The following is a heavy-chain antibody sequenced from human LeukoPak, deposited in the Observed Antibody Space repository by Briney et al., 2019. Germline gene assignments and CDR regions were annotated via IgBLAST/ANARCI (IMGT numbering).Heavy chain of an antibody. CDR2: IYHSGST. V-gene: IGHV4-38-2*02. J-gene: IGHJ4*02. CDR3: ARGVGVYYDSSGYDYFDY. D-gene: IGHD3-22*01. CDR1: AYSISSGYY. Sequence: NTSETLSFTCTVSAYSISSGYYWGWIRQPPGKGLEWIGSIYHSGSTSYNPSLKGRITISVDTSTHQSSLKLRSVTATDTAVYYCARGVGVYYDSSGYDYFDYWGQGTLVTVSS.